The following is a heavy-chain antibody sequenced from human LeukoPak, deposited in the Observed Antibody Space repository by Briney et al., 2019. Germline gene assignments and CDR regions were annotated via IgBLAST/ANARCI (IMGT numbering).Heavy chain of an antibody. CDR1: GGSISSYY. D-gene: IGHD1-20*01. Sequence: PSETLSLTCTVSGGSISSYYWSWLRQPPGKGLEWIGYIYYSGSTNYNPSLKSRVTISVDTSKNQFSLKLSSVTAADTAVYYCARAVTGTTLVGYYYYYMDVWGKGTTVTVSS. CDR2: IYYSGST. CDR3: ARAVTGTTLVGYYYYYMDV. J-gene: IGHJ6*03. V-gene: IGHV4-59*01.